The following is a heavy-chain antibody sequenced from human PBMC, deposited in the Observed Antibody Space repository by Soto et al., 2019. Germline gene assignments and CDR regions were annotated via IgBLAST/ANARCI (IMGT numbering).Heavy chain of an antibody. J-gene: IGHJ4*02. Sequence: GGSLRLSCAASGFTFSDYAMHWVRQAPGKGLEWVAVASHDGRNTHYADTVKGQITISRDRSKNTVSLEMTSLRAEDTAVYYCAKGGRQWLVTSDFNYWGQGALVTVSS. CDR2: ASHDGRNT. D-gene: IGHD6-19*01. CDR3: AKGGRQWLVTSDFNY. CDR1: GFTFSDYA. V-gene: IGHV3-30*18.